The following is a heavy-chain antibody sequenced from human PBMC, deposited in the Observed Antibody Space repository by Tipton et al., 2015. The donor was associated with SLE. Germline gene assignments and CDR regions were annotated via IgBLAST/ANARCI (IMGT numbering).Heavy chain of an antibody. Sequence: LRLSCNLSSGSIRDYYWSWIRQPAGKGLEWIGRMHISGTANYNPSLKSRLTMSVDTSKNQFSLTVNSVTAADTAVYYCARENVAADGALDVWGQGTMVTVSS. D-gene: IGHD6-13*01. CDR1: SGSIRDYY. CDR2: MHISGTA. CDR3: ARENVAADGALDV. V-gene: IGHV4-4*07. J-gene: IGHJ3*01.